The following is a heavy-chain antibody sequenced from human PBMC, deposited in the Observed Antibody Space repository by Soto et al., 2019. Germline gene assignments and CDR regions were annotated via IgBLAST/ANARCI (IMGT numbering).Heavy chain of an antibody. CDR1: GYTFTGYY. CDR2: INPNSGGT. CDR3: ARDRDILSYYGMDV. D-gene: IGHD3-9*01. V-gene: IGHV1-2*02. J-gene: IGHJ6*02. Sequence: ASVKVSCKASGYTFTGYYMHWVRQAPGQGLEWMGWINPNSGGTNYAQKFQGRVTMTRDTSISTAYMELSRLRSDDTAVYYCARDRDILSYYGMDVWDQGTTVTVSS.